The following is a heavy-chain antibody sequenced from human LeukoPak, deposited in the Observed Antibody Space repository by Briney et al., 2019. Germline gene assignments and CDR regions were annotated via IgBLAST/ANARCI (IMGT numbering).Heavy chain of an antibody. CDR2: ISSSSSTI. J-gene: IGHJ4*02. D-gene: IGHD3-10*01. Sequence: PGGSLRLSCAASGFTFSSYSMNWVRQAPGKGLEWVSYISSSSSTIYYADSVKGRFTISRDNSKNALYLQMNSLRAEDTAVYYCAKSTPRVRGVITPFWWGQGTLVTVSS. V-gene: IGHV3-48*01. CDR1: GFTFSSYS. CDR3: AKSTPRVRGVITPFW.